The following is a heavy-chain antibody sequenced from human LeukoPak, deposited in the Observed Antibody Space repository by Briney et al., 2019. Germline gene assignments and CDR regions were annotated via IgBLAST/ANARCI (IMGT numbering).Heavy chain of an antibody. Sequence: SETLSLTCTVSGGSVSSGSYYWSWIRQPPGKGLEWIGYIYYSGSTKYNPSLKSRATISIDTSKNQFSLKLSSVTAADTAMYYCAGVVGGSYSMDVWGQGTTVTVSS. D-gene: IGHD1-26*01. CDR2: IYYSGST. CDR3: AGVVGGSYSMDV. V-gene: IGHV4-61*01. CDR1: GGSVSSGSYY. J-gene: IGHJ6*03.